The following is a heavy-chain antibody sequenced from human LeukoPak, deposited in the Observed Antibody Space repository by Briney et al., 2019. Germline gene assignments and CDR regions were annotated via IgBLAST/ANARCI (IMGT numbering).Heavy chain of an antibody. CDR1: GGSISSGSYY. CDR3: ARLPPYSSGLLPDNYYYYYMDV. D-gene: IGHD3-22*01. V-gene: IGHV4-61*02. J-gene: IGHJ6*03. CDR2: IYASGST. Sequence: SETLSLTCTVSGGSISSGSYYWSWVRQPAGKGLEWIGRIYASGSTNYNPSLKSRVTISVDTSENQFSLKLSSVTAADAAVYYCARLPPYSSGLLPDNYYYYYMDVWGKGTTVTVSS.